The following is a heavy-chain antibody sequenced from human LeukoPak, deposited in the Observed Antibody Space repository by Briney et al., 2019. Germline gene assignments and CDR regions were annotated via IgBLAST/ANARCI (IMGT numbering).Heavy chain of an antibody. J-gene: IGHJ3*02. Sequence: SETLSLTCTVSGGSISSYYWSWIRQPPGKGQEWIGYIYYSGSTNYNPSLKSRVTISVDTSKNQFSLKLSSVTAADTAVYYCARNYYDSNDAFDIWGQGTMVTVSS. V-gene: IGHV4-59*01. CDR2: IYYSGST. D-gene: IGHD3-22*01. CDR1: GGSISSYY. CDR3: ARNYYDSNDAFDI.